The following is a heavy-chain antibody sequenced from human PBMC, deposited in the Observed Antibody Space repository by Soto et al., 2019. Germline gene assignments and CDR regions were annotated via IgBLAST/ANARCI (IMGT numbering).Heavy chain of an antibody. CDR2: IDPDGTTT. D-gene: IGHD1-1*01. CDR3: ARGPRHSSAGTGAY. J-gene: IGHJ1*01. V-gene: IGHV3-74*01. Sequence: GGSLRLSCALSGFDSSYYWIQWFRQSPGKGLEWVSRIDPDGTTTNYADSVKGRFSVSRDNAKKTIYLQMNSLTADDTALYYCARGPRHSSAGTGAYWGQGTLVTVSS. CDR1: GFDSSYYW.